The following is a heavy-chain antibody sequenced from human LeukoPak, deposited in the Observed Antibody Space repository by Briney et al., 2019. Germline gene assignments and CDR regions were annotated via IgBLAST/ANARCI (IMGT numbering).Heavy chain of an antibody. CDR2: INPSGGST. D-gene: IGHD2-15*01. Sequence: ASVKVSCKASGHTFTSYYMHWVRQAPGQGLEWMGIINPSGGSTSYAQKFQGRVTMTRDMSTSTVYMELSSLRSEDTAVYYCARVDVRYCSGGSCPSFDYWGQGTLVTVSS. V-gene: IGHV1-46*01. CDR3: ARVDVRYCSGGSCPSFDY. CDR1: GHTFTSYY. J-gene: IGHJ4*02.